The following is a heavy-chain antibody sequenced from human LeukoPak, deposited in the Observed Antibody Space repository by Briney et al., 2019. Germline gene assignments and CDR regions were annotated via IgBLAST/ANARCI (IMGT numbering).Heavy chain of an antibody. J-gene: IGHJ5*02. D-gene: IGHD2-2*02. CDR3: ARGGCSSTSCYKGGNNPTYNNLFDP. V-gene: IGHV3-21*01. Sequence: PGGSLRLSCAASGFTFSSYSMNWVRQAPGKGLEWVSSISSSSSYIYYADSVKGRFTISRDNAKNSLYLQMNSLRAEDTAVYYCARGGCSSTSCYKGGNNPTYNNLFDPWGQGTLVTVSS. CDR1: GFTFSSYS. CDR2: ISSSSSYI.